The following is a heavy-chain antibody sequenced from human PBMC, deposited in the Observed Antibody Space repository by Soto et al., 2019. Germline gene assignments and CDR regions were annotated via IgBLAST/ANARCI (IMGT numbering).Heavy chain of an antibody. CDR3: AKKLVRVRADYYYYMDV. CDR2: ISYDGSNK. D-gene: IGHD2-15*01. CDR1: GFTFSSYG. V-gene: IGHV3-30*18. Sequence: GGSLRLSCAASGFTFSSYGMHWVRQAPGKGLEWVAVISYDGSNKYYADSVKGRFTISRDNSKNTLYLQMNSLRAEDTAVYYCAKKLVRVRADYYYYMDVWGKGTTVTVSS. J-gene: IGHJ6*03.